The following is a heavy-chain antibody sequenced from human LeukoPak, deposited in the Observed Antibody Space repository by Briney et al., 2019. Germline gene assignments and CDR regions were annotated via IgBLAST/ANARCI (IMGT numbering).Heavy chain of an antibody. CDR2: INPNSGGT. D-gene: IGHD6-19*01. CDR3: ARESVEGAVAEGYFDY. J-gene: IGHJ4*02. Sequence: ASVNVSCKASGYTFTGYYMHCVRQAPGQGLERVGGINPNSGGTNSAQKFQGRVTMTRDTSISTAYIELSRLTSDDTAVYYCARESVEGAVAEGYFDYWGQGTLVTVSS. CDR1: GYTFTGYY. V-gene: IGHV1-2*02.